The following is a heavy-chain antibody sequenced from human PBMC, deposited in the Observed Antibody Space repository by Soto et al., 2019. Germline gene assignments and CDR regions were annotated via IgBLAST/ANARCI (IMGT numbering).Heavy chain of an antibody. D-gene: IGHD1-26*01. CDR1: GFTFSSYS. J-gene: IGHJ3*02. Sequence: EVQLVESGGGLVKPGGSQRLSCAASGFTFSSYSMNWVRQAPGKGLEWVSSISSSSSYIYYADSVKGRSTISRDNAKNSLYLQMNSLRAEDTAVYYCARDLPLIARAFDIWGQGTMVTVSS. V-gene: IGHV3-21*01. CDR3: ARDLPLIARAFDI. CDR2: ISSSSSYI.